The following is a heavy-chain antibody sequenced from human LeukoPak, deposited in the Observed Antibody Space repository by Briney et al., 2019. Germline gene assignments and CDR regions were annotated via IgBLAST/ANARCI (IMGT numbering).Heavy chain of an antibody. CDR3: ASAQLTPLNYYDRGQGYYYYMDV. CDR1: GFTFSRYW. Sequence: GGSLRLSCAASGFTFSRYWMSWVRQAPGKGLEWVGTIKQDGSENYYVASVKGRFTISRDNAKNTLYLRMNSLRAEDTAVYYCASAQLTPLNYYDRGQGYYYYMDVWGKGTTVSVPS. CDR2: IKQDGSEN. D-gene: IGHD3-22*01. J-gene: IGHJ6*03. V-gene: IGHV3-7*01.